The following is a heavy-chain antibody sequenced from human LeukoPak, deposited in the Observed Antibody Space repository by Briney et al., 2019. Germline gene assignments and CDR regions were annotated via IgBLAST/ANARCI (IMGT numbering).Heavy chain of an antibody. D-gene: IGHD3-10*01. J-gene: IGHJ4*02. CDR3: ARERESTYGSVDF. CDR2: ISFDGTKK. Sequence: GRSLRLYCAASEFTFSTYNMHWVRQAPGKGLEWVAVISFDGTKKYYADSVKGRFTISRDNSKNTLFLQMNSLRAEDTAVYYCARERESTYGSVDFWGQGTLVTVSS. CDR1: EFTFSTYN. V-gene: IGHV3-30-3*01.